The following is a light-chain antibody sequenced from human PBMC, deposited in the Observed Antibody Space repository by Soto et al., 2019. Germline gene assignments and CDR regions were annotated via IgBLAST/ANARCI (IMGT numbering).Light chain of an antibody. V-gene: IGKV1-12*01. Sequence: DIQMTQSPSSVSAAVGDRVTITCRASQGINKWLAWYQQKPGKAPQLLISAASTLRSGVPSRFSGSGSGTDFILTISSLQAEDVAVYYCQQYYSTPYTFGQGTKLEIK. J-gene: IGKJ2*01. CDR1: QGINKW. CDR3: QQYYSTPYT. CDR2: AAS.